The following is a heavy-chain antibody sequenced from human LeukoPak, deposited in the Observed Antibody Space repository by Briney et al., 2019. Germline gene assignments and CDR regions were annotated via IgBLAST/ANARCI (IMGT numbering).Heavy chain of an antibody. J-gene: IGHJ3*02. Sequence: DSIQGRFTISRDNAENSLYLQMNSLRAEDTAVYYCARTYCSSTSCNDAFDIWGQGTMVTVSS. D-gene: IGHD2-2*01. CDR3: ARTYCSSTSCNDAFDI. V-gene: IGHV3-21*06.